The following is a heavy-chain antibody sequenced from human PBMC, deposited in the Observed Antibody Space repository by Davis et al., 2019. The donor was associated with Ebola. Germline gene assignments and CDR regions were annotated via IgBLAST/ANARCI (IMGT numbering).Heavy chain of an antibody. CDR1: GFTFSSYS. CDR2: ISSSSSTI. V-gene: IGHV3-48*02. J-gene: IGHJ6*03. Sequence: GESLKISCAASGFTFSSYSMNWVRQAPGKGLEWVSYISSSSSTIYYADSVNGRFTISRDNAKNSLYLQMNSLRDEDTAVYYCARVCLAARYYYYYMDVWGKGTTVTVSS. CDR3: ARVCLAARYYYYYMDV. D-gene: IGHD6-6*01.